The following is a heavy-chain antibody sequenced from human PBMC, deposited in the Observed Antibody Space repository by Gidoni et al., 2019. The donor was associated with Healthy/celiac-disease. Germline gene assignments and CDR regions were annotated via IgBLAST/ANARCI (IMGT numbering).Heavy chain of an antibody. Sequence: EVQLVASGGGLVQPGGSLRLSCAASGFTLSSYWMSWVRKAPGKGLEWVANIKQDGSEKYYVESVKGRFTISRDNAKNSLYLQMNSLRAEDTAVYYCARDSALDAFDIWGQGTMVTVSS. V-gene: IGHV3-7*03. D-gene: IGHD6-6*01. CDR1: GFTLSSYW. CDR2: IKQDGSEK. J-gene: IGHJ3*02. CDR3: ARDSALDAFDI.